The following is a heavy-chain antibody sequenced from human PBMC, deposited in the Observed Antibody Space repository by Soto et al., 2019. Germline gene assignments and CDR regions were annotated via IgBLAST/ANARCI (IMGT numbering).Heavy chain of an antibody. CDR3: ARDSVMGSYYYGMDV. CDR2: IYYSGST. Sequence: QVQLQESGPGLVKPSQTLSLTCTVSGGSINSGNYYWSWIRQPPGKGLEWIGYIYYSGSTYYNPSLMLGVTISVDTSKNQFSLKLSSVTAADTALYYCARDSVMGSYYYGMDVWGQGTTVTVSS. D-gene: IGHD3-16*01. V-gene: IGHV4-30-4*01. J-gene: IGHJ6*02. CDR1: GGSINSGNYY.